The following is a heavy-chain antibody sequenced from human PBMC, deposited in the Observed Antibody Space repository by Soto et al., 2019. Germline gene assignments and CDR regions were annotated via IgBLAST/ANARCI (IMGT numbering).Heavy chain of an antibody. D-gene: IGHD2-8*02. CDR2: NNHSGIT. CDR3: ARVWSLYYYYYGMDV. J-gene: IGHJ6*02. CDR1: GGSFSGYY. Sequence: PSETLSLTCAVYGGSFSGYYWSWIRQPPGKGLEWIGENNHSGITNYNPSLKSRVTISVDTSKNQFSLKLSSVTAADTAVYYCARVWSLYYYYYGMDVWGQGTTVTVSS. V-gene: IGHV4-34*01.